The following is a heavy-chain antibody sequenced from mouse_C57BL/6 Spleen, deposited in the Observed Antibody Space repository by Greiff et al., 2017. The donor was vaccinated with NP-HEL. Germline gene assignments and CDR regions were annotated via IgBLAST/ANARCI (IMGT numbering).Heavy chain of an antibody. CDR1: GFTFSDYG. CDR2: ISSGSSTI. CDR3: AKYYGSSYGYAMDY. V-gene: IGHV5-17*01. J-gene: IGHJ4*01. Sequence: DVMLVESGGGLVKPGGSLKLSCAASGFTFSDYGMHWVRQAPEKGLEWVAYISSGSSTIYYADTVKGRFTISRDNAKNTLFLQMTSLRSEDTAMYYCAKYYGSSYGYAMDYWGQGTSVTVSS. D-gene: IGHD1-1*01.